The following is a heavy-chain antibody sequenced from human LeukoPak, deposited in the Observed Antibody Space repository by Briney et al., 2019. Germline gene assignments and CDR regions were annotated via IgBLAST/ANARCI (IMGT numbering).Heavy chain of an antibody. J-gene: IGHJ3*02. Sequence: GGSLRLSCAASGFTLTTYWMHWVRQAPGKGLVWVSRINSGGKITTYADSVKGRLTISGDYAKNTLYLQMNSLRAEDTAVYYCARDSGHDAFDIWGQGTTVTVSS. CDR2: INSGGKIT. CDR3: ARDSGHDAFDI. CDR1: GFTLTTYW. V-gene: IGHV3-74*01.